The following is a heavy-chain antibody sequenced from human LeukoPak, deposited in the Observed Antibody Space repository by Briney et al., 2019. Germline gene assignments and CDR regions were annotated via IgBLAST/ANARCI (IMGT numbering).Heavy chain of an antibody. Sequence: GGSLRLSCAASGFTFSSYSMNWVRQAPGKGLEWVSSISSSSSYMYYAGSVKGRFTISRDNAKNSLYMQVNSLRAEDTAVYYCARGGYSSSWYHDSWGQGTLVTVSS. CDR1: GFTFSSYS. CDR3: ARGGYSSSWYHDS. J-gene: IGHJ4*02. V-gene: IGHV3-21*01. CDR2: ISSSSSYM. D-gene: IGHD6-13*01.